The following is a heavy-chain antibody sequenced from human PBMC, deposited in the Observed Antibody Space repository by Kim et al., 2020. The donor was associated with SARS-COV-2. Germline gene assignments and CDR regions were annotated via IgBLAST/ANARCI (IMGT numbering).Heavy chain of an antibody. D-gene: IGHD2-15*01. J-gene: IGHJ5*02. CDR3: ARGRAQQVVLGWFDP. CDR1: GFTFSSFG. CDR2: ISFDGSET. V-gene: IGHV3-30*12. Sequence: GGSLRLSCATSGFTFSSFGMHWVRQAPGKGLEWVAVISFDGSETYYADSVKGRFTISRDNSKNTLHLQMDSLRAEDTAVYYCARGRAQQVVLGWFDPWG.